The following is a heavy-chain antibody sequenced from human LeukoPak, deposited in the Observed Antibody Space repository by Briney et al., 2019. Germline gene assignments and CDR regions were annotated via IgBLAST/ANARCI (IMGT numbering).Heavy chain of an antibody. V-gene: IGHV3-74*01. D-gene: IGHD3-22*01. CDR2: INSDGSST. CDR1: GFTFSSYW. J-gene: IGHJ4*02. Sequence: GGSLRLSCAASGFTFSSYWMHWVRQAPGKGLVWVSRINSDGSSTNHADSVKGRFTISRDNSKNTLYLQMNSLRAEDTAVYYCARDFSDDSSGYYGELDYWGQGTLVTVSS. CDR3: ARDFSDDSSGYYGELDY.